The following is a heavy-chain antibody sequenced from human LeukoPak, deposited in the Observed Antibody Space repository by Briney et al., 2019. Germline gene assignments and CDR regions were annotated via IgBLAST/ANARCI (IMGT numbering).Heavy chain of an antibody. CDR2: IYYSGST. V-gene: IGHV4-59*01. Sequence: SETLSLTRTVSGGSISSYYWSWVRQPPGKGLEWIGYIYYSGSTNCNPSLKSRVTISVDTSKNQFSLKLSSVTAADTAVYYCARVYYSSSYDYWYFDLWGRGTLVTVSS. J-gene: IGHJ2*01. CDR1: GGSISSYY. CDR3: ARVYYSSSYDYWYFDL. D-gene: IGHD6-13*01.